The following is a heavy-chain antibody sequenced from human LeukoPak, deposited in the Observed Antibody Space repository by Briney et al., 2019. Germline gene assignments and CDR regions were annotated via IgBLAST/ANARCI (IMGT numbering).Heavy chain of an antibody. CDR1: GYTFTSYG. V-gene: IGHV1-18*04. D-gene: IGHD3-10*01. CDR2: ISAYNDNT. CDR3: ARSGYYESGSYHNWFDP. J-gene: IGHJ5*02. Sequence: ASVKVSCKASGYTFTSYGISWVRQAPGQELEWMGWISAYNDNTNYAQKLQGRVTMTTDTPTSTAYMVLRSLRSDDTAVYYCARSGYYESGSYHNWFDPWGQGTLVSVSS.